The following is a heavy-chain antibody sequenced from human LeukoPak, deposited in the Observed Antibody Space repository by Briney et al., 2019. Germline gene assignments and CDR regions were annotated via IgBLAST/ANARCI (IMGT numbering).Heavy chain of an antibody. CDR1: GFTFNSYA. V-gene: IGHV3-64*01. Sequence: GGSLRLSCAASGFTFNSYAMHWVRQAPGKGLEYVSAIGSSGGSTYYANSVKGRFTISRDNSKNTLFLQMGSLRSEDMAVYYCARMRVPAGISLSYYYMDVWGKGTTVTVSS. J-gene: IGHJ6*03. CDR3: ARMRVPAGISLSYYYMDV. D-gene: IGHD2-2*01. CDR2: IGSSGGST.